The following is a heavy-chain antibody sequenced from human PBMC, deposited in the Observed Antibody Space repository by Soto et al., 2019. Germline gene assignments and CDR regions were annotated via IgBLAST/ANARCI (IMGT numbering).Heavy chain of an antibody. V-gene: IGHV4-59*01. CDR2: ISYGGGT. D-gene: IGHD2-2*03. CDR3: ARVLFGYCSSPSCYGFDY. J-gene: IGHJ4*02. CDR1: GGSISNYY. Sequence: SETLSLTCTVSGGSISNYYWSWIRQPPGKELEWIGYISYGGGTNYNPSLKSRVTISLDTSKNQFSLKLSSVTAADTAVYYCARVLFGYCSSPSCYGFDYWGQGTLLTVSS.